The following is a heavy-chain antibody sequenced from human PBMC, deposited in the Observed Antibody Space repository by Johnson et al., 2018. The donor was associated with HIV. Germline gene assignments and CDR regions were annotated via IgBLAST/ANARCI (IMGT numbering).Heavy chain of an antibody. Sequence: VQLVESGGGLVQSGGSLRLSCAASGFTFSNHWMHWVRQAPGKGLVWVSRINSDGSSRNYADSVKGRFTISRDNARNSLYLQMNSLRAEDTAVYYCAREGPSERAGFDIWGQGTMVTVSS. CDR3: AREGPSERAGFDI. V-gene: IGHV3-74*01. CDR1: GFTFSNHW. J-gene: IGHJ3*02. CDR2: INSDGSSR.